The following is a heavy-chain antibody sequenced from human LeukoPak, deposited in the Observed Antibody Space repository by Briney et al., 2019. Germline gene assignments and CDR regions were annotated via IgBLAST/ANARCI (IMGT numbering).Heavy chain of an antibody. CDR1: AYTFTGYY. Sequence: GASAKDSSKASAYTFTGYYMHWVRQAPGQQREWMRWINPNSDGTNNTQKFQHRVTITRATTISTTYIELSSIRTADTPANYCARDAHLDYWGPGALVTVSS. CDR2: INPNSDGT. CDR3: ARDAHLDY. V-gene: IGHV1-2*02. J-gene: IGHJ4*02.